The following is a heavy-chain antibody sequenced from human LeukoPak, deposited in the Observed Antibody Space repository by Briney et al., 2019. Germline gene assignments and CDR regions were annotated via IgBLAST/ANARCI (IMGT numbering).Heavy chain of an antibody. CDR2: FNPGDGST. CDR1: GHTFSSNY. Sequence: VASVKVSCKAPGHTFSSNYMHWVRQGPGQGLDWMGMFNPGDGSTTYAQKFRGRVTMTRDTYKSTVYMQLGGLRSEDTAVYYCASCDFWSGYCSSWGQGSLVTVSS. CDR3: ASCDFWSGYCSS. V-gene: IGHV1-46*01. D-gene: IGHD3-3*01. J-gene: IGHJ5*02.